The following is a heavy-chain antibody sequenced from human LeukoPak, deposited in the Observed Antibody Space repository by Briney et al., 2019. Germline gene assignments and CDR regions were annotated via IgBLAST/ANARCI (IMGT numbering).Heavy chain of an antibody. Sequence: ASVKVSCKASGGTFSSYTISWVRQAPGQGLEWMGRIIPILGIANYAQKFQGRVTITTDESTSTAYMELSSLRSEDTAVYYCAREGGKSYGSSFDYWGQGTLVTVSS. CDR2: IIPILGIA. D-gene: IGHD5-18*01. CDR3: AREGGKSYGSSFDY. J-gene: IGHJ4*02. V-gene: IGHV1-69*16. CDR1: GGTFSSYT.